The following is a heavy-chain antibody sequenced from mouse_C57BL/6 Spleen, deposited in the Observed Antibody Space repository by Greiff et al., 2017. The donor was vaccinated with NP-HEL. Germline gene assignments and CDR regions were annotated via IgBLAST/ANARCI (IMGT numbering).Heavy chain of an antibody. CDR1: GFTFSSYA. D-gene: IGHD2-1*01. CDR2: ISDGGSYT. V-gene: IGHV5-4*01. J-gene: IGHJ2*01. Sequence: EVMLVESGGGLVKPGGSLKLSCAASGFTFSSYAMSWVRQTPEKRLEWVATISDGGSYTYYPDNVKGRFTISRDNAKNNLYLQMSHLKSEDTAMYYCAREGRNAFDYWGQGTTLTVSS. CDR3: AREGRNAFDY.